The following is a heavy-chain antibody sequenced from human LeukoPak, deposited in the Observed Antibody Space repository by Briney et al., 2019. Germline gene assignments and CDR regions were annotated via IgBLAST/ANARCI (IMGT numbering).Heavy chain of an antibody. CDR1: GGTFSSYA. J-gene: IGHJ4*02. CDR3: ARPAVWFGELLQFDY. V-gene: IGHV1-69*05. CDR2: IIPIFGTA. Sequence: ASVKVSCKASGGTFSSYAISWVRQAPGQGLEWMGGIIPIFGTANYAQKFQGRVTITTDESTSTAYMELSSLRSEGTAVYYCARPAVWFGELLQFDYWGQGTLVTVSS. D-gene: IGHD3-10*01.